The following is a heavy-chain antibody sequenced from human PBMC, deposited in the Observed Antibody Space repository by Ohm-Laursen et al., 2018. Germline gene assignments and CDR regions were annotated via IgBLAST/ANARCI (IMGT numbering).Heavy chain of an antibody. Sequence: SDTLSLTCAVYGGSFSGYYWSWIRQPPGKGLEWIGEINHSGSTNYNPSLKSRVTISVDTSKNQFSLKLSSVTAADTAVYYCARGRTVAGPHGYWGQGTLVTVSS. J-gene: IGHJ4*02. V-gene: IGHV4-34*01. CDR3: ARGRTVAGPHGY. CDR2: INHSGST. CDR1: GGSFSGYY. D-gene: IGHD6-19*01.